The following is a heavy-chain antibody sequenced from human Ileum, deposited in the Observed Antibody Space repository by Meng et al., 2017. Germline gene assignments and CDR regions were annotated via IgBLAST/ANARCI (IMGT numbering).Heavy chain of an antibody. J-gene: IGHJ4*02. CDR2: INTNTGNP. Sequence: ASVKVSCEASGYTFTSYAMNWVRQAPGQGLEWMGWINTNTGNPTYAQGFTGRFVFSLDTSVSTAYLQISSLKAEDTAVYYCARVGDYYDSSGYPYYFDYWGQGTLVTVSS. V-gene: IGHV7-4-1*02. CDR3: ARVGDYYDSSGYPYYFDY. D-gene: IGHD3-22*01. CDR1: GYTFTSYA.